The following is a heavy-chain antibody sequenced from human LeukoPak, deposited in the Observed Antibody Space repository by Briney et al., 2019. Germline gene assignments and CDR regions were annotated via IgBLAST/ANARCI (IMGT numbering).Heavy chain of an antibody. V-gene: IGHV3-30*04. CDR1: GFTFRASP. CDR2: ISYGGSPR. CDR3: ATAGGYSYGSRFDR. J-gene: IGHJ4*02. Sequence: PGGSLRLSCVGYGFTFRASPVHWVRQTPGRGLEWVALISYGGSPRYYADFVKGRFTISRDDSRNTVYLQMNSLRGDDTALYFCATAGGYSYGSRFDRWGQGTLVTVSS. D-gene: IGHD5-18*01.